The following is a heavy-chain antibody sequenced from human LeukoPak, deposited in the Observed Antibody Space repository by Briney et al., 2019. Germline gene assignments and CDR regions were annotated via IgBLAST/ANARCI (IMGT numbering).Heavy chain of an antibody. CDR1: GGTFSSYA. CDR3: ARDQEGFDY. CDR2: IYPRDGST. V-gene: IGHV1-46*01. J-gene: IGHJ4*02. Sequence: ASVKVSCKASGGTFSSYAISWVRQAPGQGLEWMGVIYPRDGSTSYAQKFQGRVTVTRDTSTSTVHMELSGLRSEDTAVYYCARDQEGFDYWGQGTLVTVSS.